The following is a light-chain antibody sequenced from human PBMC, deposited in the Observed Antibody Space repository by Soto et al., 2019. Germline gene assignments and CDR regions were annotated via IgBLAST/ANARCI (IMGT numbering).Light chain of an antibody. CDR1: QSISSW. V-gene: IGKV1-5*01. CDR2: DAS. CDR3: QQYNSYWT. J-gene: IGKJ1*01. Sequence: IQITPSPSTPSASVGGRVTLTCRASQSISSWLAWYQQKPGKAPKLLIYDASSLESGVPSRFSGSGSGTEFTLTISSLQPDDFATYYCQQYNSYWTFGQGTKVDI.